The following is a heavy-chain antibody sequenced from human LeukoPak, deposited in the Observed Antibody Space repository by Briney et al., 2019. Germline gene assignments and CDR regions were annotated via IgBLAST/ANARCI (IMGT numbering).Heavy chain of an antibody. CDR3: ARDHSGSDAEAFQH. J-gene: IGHJ1*01. CDR2: IKQDGSEK. Sequence: QTGGSLRLSCAASGFTFSSYWMSWVRQAPGKGLEWVANIKQDGSEKYYVDSVMGRFTISRDNAKNSLYLQMNSLGDEDTAVYYCARDHSGSDAEAFQHWGQGTLVTVSS. CDR1: GFTFSSYW. V-gene: IGHV3-7*01. D-gene: IGHD1-26*01.